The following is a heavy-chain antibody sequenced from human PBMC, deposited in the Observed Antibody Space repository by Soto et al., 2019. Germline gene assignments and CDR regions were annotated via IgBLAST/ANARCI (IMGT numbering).Heavy chain of an antibody. CDR1: GYTFTSYG. Sequence: ASVKVSCKASGYTFTSYGISWVRQAPGQGLEWMGWISAYNGNTNYAQKLQGRVTMTTDTSTSTAYMELRSLRSDDTAVYYCARDRGKQLLVSFGDYYYGMDVCAQGTTVTVS. D-gene: IGHD6-19*01. J-gene: IGHJ6*02. CDR2: ISAYNGNT. CDR3: ARDRGKQLLVSFGDYYYGMDV. V-gene: IGHV1-18*01.